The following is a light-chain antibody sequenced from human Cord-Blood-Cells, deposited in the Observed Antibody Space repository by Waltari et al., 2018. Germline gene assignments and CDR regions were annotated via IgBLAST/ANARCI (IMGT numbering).Light chain of an antibody. Sequence: SSELTQDPAVSVALGPTVRITCHGDSLRSYYARWYQQKPGQAPVLVIYGKNNRPSVIPDRFSGSSSGNTASLTITGAQAEDEADYYCNSRDSSGNRWVFGGGTKLTVL. CDR2: GKN. V-gene: IGLV3-19*01. CDR1: SLRSYY. CDR3: NSRDSSGNRWV. J-gene: IGLJ3*02.